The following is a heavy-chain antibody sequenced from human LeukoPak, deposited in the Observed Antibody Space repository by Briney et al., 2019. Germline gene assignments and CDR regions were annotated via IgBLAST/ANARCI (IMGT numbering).Heavy chain of an antibody. J-gene: IGHJ2*01. CDR3: ARAPVVVAATAYWYFDL. CDR2: IYYSGST. CDR1: GGSISSYY. Sequence: SETLSLTCTVSGGSISSYYWSWIRQPPGKGLEWIGYIYYSGSTNYNPSLKSRVTISVDTSKNQFSLKLISVTAADTAVYYCARAPVVVAATAYWYFDLWGRGTLVTVSS. V-gene: IGHV4-59*12. D-gene: IGHD2-15*01.